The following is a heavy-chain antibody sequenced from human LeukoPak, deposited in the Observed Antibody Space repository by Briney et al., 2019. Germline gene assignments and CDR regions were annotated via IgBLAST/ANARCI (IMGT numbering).Heavy chain of an antibody. CDR3: AGGRYQLLSYKNWFDP. CDR1: GGSISSGGYY. Sequence: SQTLSLTCTVSGGSISSGGYYWSWIRQHPGKGLEWIGYIYYSGSTYYNPSLKSRVTISVDTSKNQFSLKLSSVTAADTAVYYCAGGRYQLLSYKNWFDPWGQGTLVTVSS. V-gene: IGHV4-31*03. CDR2: IYYSGST. J-gene: IGHJ5*02. D-gene: IGHD2-2*01.